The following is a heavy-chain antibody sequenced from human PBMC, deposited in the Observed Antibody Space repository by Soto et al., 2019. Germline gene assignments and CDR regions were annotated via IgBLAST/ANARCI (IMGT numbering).Heavy chain of an antibody. J-gene: IGHJ4*02. D-gene: IGHD3-10*01. CDR2: SSYDGRET. CDR3: ARDSGWPILNFDN. Sequence: GGSLRLSCAASDFDFSSYGIHWVRQAPGKGLEWVAASSYDGRETFYADSAKGRFTVSKEMSKNTAFLQMNDLRHEDTAVYFCARDSGWPILNFDNWGQGTPVTVSS. V-gene: IGHV3-30*03. CDR1: DFDFSSYG.